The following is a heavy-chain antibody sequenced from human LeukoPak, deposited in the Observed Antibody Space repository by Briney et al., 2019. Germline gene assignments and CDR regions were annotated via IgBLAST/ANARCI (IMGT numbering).Heavy chain of an antibody. D-gene: IGHD1-26*01. CDR3: ARDDRGSYYFDY. Sequence: SETLSLTCAVYGGSFSGYYWSWIRQPPGKGLEWIGEINHSGSTNYNPSLKSRVTISVDTSKNQFSLKLSSVTAADTALYYCARDDRGSYYFDYWGQGTLVTVSS. CDR2: INHSGST. V-gene: IGHV4-34*01. J-gene: IGHJ4*02. CDR1: GGSFSGYY.